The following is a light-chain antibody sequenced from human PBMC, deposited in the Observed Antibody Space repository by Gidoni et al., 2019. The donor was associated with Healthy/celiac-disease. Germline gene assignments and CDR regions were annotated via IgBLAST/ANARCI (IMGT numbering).Light chain of an antibody. V-gene: IGKV3-11*01. J-gene: IGKJ5*01. CDR2: GAS. CDR1: QSVSSF. CDR3: QQRSNWPIT. Sequence: EIVLTQSPATLSSSPGERATLSCRASQSVSSFLAWYQPKPGQDPRLLISGASKRVTGISARFSGSGSGTDFTLTISSLEPEDFAVYYCQQRSNWPITFGQGTRLEIK.